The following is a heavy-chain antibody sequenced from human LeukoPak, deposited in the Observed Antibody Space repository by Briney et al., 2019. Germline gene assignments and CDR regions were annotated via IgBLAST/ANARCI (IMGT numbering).Heavy chain of an antibody. J-gene: IGHJ4*02. CDR3: AKLFSHVVSRDF. CDR1: GLPFKSYH. Sequence: RGGSLTLSCAASGLPFKSYHMSWPRQAPGKGREWVSAISGNGVRTYYAASVKGRFTISRDNSKNTLYLQMNSLRAEDTAVYYCAKLFSHVVSRDFWGQGTLVTVSS. V-gene: IGHV3-23*01. CDR2: ISGNGVRT. D-gene: IGHD2-15*01.